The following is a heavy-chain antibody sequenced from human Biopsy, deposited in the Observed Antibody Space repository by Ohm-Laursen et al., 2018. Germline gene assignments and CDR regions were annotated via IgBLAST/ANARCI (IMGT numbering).Heavy chain of an antibody. Sequence: SLRLSCTASGFTFSHYYMTWIRQAPGKGLEWVAVIWYDGSKKYYADSVKGRFTISRDNSKNTLYLQMSSLRPEDTALYYCARDASWVQLISYIDFWGPGSLVTVSS. J-gene: IGHJ4*02. D-gene: IGHD1-1*01. CDR3: ARDASWVQLISYIDF. CDR2: IWYDGSKK. CDR1: GFTFSHYY. V-gene: IGHV3-33*08.